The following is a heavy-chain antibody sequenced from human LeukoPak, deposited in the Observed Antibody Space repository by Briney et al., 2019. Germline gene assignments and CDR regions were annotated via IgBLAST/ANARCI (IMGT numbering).Heavy chain of an antibody. CDR2: INHSGST. J-gene: IGHJ4*02. V-gene: IGHV4-34*01. CDR3: ARGNCSSTSCAGSPITVFDY. Sequence: PSQTLSLTCTVSGGSISGGDYYWSWIRQPPGKGLEWIGEINHSGSTNYNPSLKSRVTISVDTSKNQFSLKLSSVTAADTAVYYCARGNCSSTSCAGSPITVFDYWGQGTLVTVSS. D-gene: IGHD2-2*01. CDR1: GGSISGGDYY.